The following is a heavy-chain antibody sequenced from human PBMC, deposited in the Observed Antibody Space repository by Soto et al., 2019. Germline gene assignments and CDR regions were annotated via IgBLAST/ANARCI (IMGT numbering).Heavy chain of an antibody. CDR1: GGTFSSYA. D-gene: IGHD2-15*01. V-gene: IGHV1-69*13. CDR3: ARVKGSLGPTYYFDY. J-gene: IGHJ4*02. Sequence: PSVKVSCKASGGTFSSYATSWVRQAPGQGLEWMGGIIPIFGTANYAQKFQGRVTITADESTSTAYMELSSLRSEDTAVYYCARVKGSLGPTYYFDYWGQGTLVTVSS. CDR2: IIPIFGTA.